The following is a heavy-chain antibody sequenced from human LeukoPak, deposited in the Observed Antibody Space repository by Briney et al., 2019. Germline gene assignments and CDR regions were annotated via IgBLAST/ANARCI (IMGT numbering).Heavy chain of an antibody. CDR1: GGSFSGYY. V-gene: IGHV4-34*01. J-gene: IGHJ4*02. D-gene: IGHD6-13*01. CDR3: ARGRGIAAAVNV. CDR2: INHSGST. Sequence: PSETLSLTCAVYGGSFSGYYWSWIRQPPGKGLEWIGEINHSGSTNYNPSLKSRVTISVDTSKNQFSLKLSSVTAADTAVYYCARGRGIAAAVNVRGQGTLVTVSS.